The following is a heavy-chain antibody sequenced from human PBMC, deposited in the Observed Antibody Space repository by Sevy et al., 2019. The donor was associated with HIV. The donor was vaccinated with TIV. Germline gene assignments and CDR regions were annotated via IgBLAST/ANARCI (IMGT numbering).Heavy chain of an antibody. D-gene: IGHD1-26*01. J-gene: IGHJ4*02. Sequence: GGSLRLSCASSGSSFSAYWMNWVRQAPGKGLEWVANIKPDGSDKHYVDSAEGRFTISRDNAKSSLYLQMNSLRVEDTAMYYCAQETFGRFDSWGQGTLVTVSS. CDR3: AQETFGRFDS. CDR1: GSSFSAYW. V-gene: IGHV3-7*01. CDR2: IKPDGSDK.